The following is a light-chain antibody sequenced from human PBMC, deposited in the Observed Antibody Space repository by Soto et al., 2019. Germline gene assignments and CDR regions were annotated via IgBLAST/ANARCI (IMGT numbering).Light chain of an antibody. CDR2: DAS. V-gene: IGKV3-11*01. J-gene: IGKJ1*01. Sequence: DIVMTQSPSTLSLSPGERATLSCMASQSVSSNLAWYQQKPGQAPRLLIYDASNRATGIPARFSGSGSGTDFTLTISSLEPEDFAVYYCQQRSNWPPWTFGQGTKVDIK. CDR3: QQRSNWPPWT. CDR1: QSVSSN.